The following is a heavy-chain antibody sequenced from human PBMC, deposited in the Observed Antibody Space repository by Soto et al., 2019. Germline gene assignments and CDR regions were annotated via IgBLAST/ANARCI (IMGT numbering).Heavy chain of an antibody. V-gene: IGHV3-33*01. CDR1: GFTFSSYG. J-gene: IGHJ4*02. CDR2: IWYDGSNK. Sequence: GGSLRLSCAASGFTFSSYGMHWVRQAPGKGLEWLAVIWYDGSNKYYADSVKGRFTISRDNSKNTLYLQMNSLRAEDTAVYYCARGVITTTTYFDYWGQGTLVTVSS. D-gene: IGHD3-10*01. CDR3: ARGVITTTTYFDY.